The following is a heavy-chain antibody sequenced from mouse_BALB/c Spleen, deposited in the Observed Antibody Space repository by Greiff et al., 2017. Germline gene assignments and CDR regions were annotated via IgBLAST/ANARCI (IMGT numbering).Heavy chain of an antibody. CDR3: ARRGPYYGNYYAMDY. J-gene: IGHJ4*01. V-gene: IGHV5-17*02. D-gene: IGHD2-10*01. CDR2: ISSGSSTI. Sequence: EVKLVESGGGLVQPGGSRKLSCAASGFTFSSFGMHWVRQAPEKGLEWVAYISSGSSTIYYADTVKGRFTISRDNPKNTLFLQMTSLRSEDTAMYYCARRGPYYGNYYAMDYWGQGTSVTVSS. CDR1: GFTFSSFG.